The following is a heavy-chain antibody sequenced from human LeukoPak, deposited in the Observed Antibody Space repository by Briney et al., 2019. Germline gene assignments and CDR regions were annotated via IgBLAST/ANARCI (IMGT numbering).Heavy chain of an antibody. D-gene: IGHD3-9*01. CDR2: ISGRSDNT. V-gene: IGHV3-23*01. CDR1: GFIFGNYA. Sequence: GASLRLSCAASGFIFGNYAMYWVRQAPGKGPEWVSAISGRSDNTYYADSVKGRFTLSRDSSKNTLYLQMNSLRADDTAVYYCAKWGDYDVLTGYYVSDFWGQGTLVTVSS. J-gene: IGHJ4*02. CDR3: AKWGDYDVLTGYYVSDF.